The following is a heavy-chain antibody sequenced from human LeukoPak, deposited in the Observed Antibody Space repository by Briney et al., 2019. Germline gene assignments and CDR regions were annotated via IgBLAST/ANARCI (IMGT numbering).Heavy chain of an antibody. D-gene: IGHD5-18*01. V-gene: IGHV4-59*01. J-gene: IGHJ3*02. CDR3: ARVGYSYGSWYPDRVFDI. Sequence: SETLSLTCTVSGGSISSYYWSWTRQPPGKGLEWIGHIYYSGSTNYNPSLKSRVTISVDTSKNQFSLKLSSVTAADTAVYYCARVGYSYGSWYPDRVFDIWGQGTMVTVSS. CDR2: IYYSGST. CDR1: GGSISSYY.